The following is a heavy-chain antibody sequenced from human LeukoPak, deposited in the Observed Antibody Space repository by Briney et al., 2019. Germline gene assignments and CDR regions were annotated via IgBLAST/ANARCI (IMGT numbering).Heavy chain of an antibody. CDR2: IIPIFGTA. Sequence: SVKVSCKSSGGTFSSYAISWVRQAPGQGLEWMGGIIPIFGTANYAQKFQGRVTITADESTSTAYMELSSLRSEDTAVYYCARDISGSGHWGWFDPWGQGTLVTVSS. J-gene: IGHJ5*02. D-gene: IGHD3-10*01. CDR1: GGTFSSYA. CDR3: ARDISGSGHWGWFDP. V-gene: IGHV1-69*13.